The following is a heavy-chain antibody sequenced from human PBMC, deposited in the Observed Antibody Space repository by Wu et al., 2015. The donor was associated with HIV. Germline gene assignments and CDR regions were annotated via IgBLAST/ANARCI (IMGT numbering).Heavy chain of an antibody. D-gene: IGHD2-21*01. V-gene: IGHV1-2*02. Sequence: QVQLLQSGAEVKKPGASVMVSCKASGYTSIDYFIHWVRQAPGQRLEWMGWVNTNTGGTKYAQKFQGRVTMTRDTSISTAYMELTSLRSDDTAIYYCARDELFRVDDSLDLWGQGTMVTVSS. J-gene: IGHJ3*01. CDR1: GYTSIDYF. CDR2: VNTNTGGT. CDR3: ARDELFRVDDSLDL.